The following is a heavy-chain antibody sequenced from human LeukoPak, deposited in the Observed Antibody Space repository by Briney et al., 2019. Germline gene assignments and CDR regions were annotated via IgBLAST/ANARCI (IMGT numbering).Heavy chain of an antibody. J-gene: IGHJ4*02. CDR1: CGSISSYY. D-gene: IGHD6-13*01. CDR3: ARHWETSSWYVDY. CDR2: IYYSGST. Sequence: SETLSLTCTVSCGSISSYYWSWIRQPPGKGLEWIGYIYYSGSTNYNPSLKSRVTISVDTSKNQLSLKLSSVTAADTAVYYCARHWETSSWYVDYWGQGTLVTVSS. V-gene: IGHV4-59*08.